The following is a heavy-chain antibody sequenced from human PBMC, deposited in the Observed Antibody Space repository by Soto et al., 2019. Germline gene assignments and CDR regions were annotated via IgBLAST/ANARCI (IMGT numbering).Heavy chain of an antibody. CDR1: GFTFGDYA. CDR2: IRSKAYGGTT. J-gene: IGHJ4*02. V-gene: IGHV3-49*04. Sequence: PGGSLRVSCPASGFTFGDYAMSWVRQAPGKGLEWVGFIRSKAYGGTTEYAASVKGRFTISRDDSKSIAYLQMNSLKTEDTAVYYCTRNVIAVVWGQGTQVTVSS. CDR3: TRNVIAVV. D-gene: IGHD6-19*01.